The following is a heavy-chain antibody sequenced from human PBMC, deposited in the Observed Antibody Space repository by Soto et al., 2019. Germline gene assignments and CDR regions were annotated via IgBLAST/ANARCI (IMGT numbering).Heavy chain of an antibody. CDR3: ARGVTIFATI. CDR2: INHSGST. D-gene: IGHD3-9*01. J-gene: IGHJ3*02. CDR1: GGSFSGYS. V-gene: IGHV4-34*01. Sequence: QVQLQQWGAGLLKPSETLSLTCAVYGGSFSGYSWSWIRQPPGKGLEWIGEINHSGSTNYNPSLKGRVTLSVDTSKNQFSLKLSSVTAADTAVYYCARGVTIFATIWGQGTMVTVSS.